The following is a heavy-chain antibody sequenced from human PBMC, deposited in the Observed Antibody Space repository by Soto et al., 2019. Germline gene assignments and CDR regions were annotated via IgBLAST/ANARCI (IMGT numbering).Heavy chain of an antibody. J-gene: IGHJ4*02. CDR2: IKQDGSEK. CDR1: GFTFSSYW. V-gene: IGHV3-7*01. D-gene: IGHD6-13*01. CDR3: ARDLLAAAGTDAFFDY. Sequence: GGSLRLSCAASGFTFSSYWMSWVRQAPGKGLEWVANIKQDGSEKYYVDSVKGRFTISRDNAKNSLYLQMNSLRAEDTAVYYCARDLLAAAGTDAFFDYWGQGTLVTVSS.